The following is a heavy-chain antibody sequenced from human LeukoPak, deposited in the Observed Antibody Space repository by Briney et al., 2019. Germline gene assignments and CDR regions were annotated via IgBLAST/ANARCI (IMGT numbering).Heavy chain of an antibody. J-gene: IGHJ6*02. CDR2: ISGSGGST. D-gene: IGHD2-2*01. CDR1: GFTFSSYA. V-gene: IGHV3-23*01. CDR3: AKGGYHLNDYYGMDV. Sequence: GASLGLSCAASGFTFSSYAMSWVRQAPGKGLEWVSTISGSGGSTYYADSVKGRFTISRDNSKNTLYLQMNSLRAEDTAVYYCAKGGYHLNDYYGMDVWGQGTTVTVSS.